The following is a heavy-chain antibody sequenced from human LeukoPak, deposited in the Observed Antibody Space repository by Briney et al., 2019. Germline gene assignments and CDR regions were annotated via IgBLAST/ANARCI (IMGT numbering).Heavy chain of an antibody. CDR1: GYTFTSYD. V-gene: IGHV1-8*03. J-gene: IGHJ6*03. CDR3: ARGRRFYTVVTRYYYYMDV. D-gene: IGHD4-23*01. CDR2: MNPNSGNT. Sequence: ASVKVSCKASGYTFTSYDINWVRQATGQGLEWMGWMNPNSGNTGYAQKFQGRVTITRNTSISTAYMELSSLRSEDTAVYYCARGRRFYTVVTRYYYYMDVWGKGTTVTVSS.